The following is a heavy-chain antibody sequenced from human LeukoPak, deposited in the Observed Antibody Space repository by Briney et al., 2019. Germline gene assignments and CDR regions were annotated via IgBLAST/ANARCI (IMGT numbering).Heavy chain of an antibody. V-gene: IGHV4-34*01. CDR3: ARGAAHYDFWSGYYYWFDP. Sequence: SETLSLTCAVYGGSFSGYYWSWIRQPPGKGLEWIGEINHSGSTNYNPSLKSRVTISVDTSKNQFSLKLSSVTAADTAVYYCARGAAHYDFWSGYYYWFDPWGQGTLVTVSS. CDR2: INHSGST. D-gene: IGHD3-3*01. CDR1: GGSFSGYY. J-gene: IGHJ5*02.